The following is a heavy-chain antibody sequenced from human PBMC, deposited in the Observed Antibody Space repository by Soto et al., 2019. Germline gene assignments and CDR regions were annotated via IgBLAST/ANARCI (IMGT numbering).Heavy chain of an antibody. CDR2: ISAYNGNT. D-gene: IGHD6-19*01. J-gene: IGHJ6*02. Sequence: ASVKVSCKASGYTFTSYGISWVRQAPGQGLEWMGWISAYNGNTNYAQKLQGRVTMTTDTSTSTAYMELSSLRSEDTAVYYCAKTLPLTYGSGWYGNNYYYYYGMDVWGQGTTVTVSS. CDR1: GYTFTSYG. V-gene: IGHV1-18*01. CDR3: AKTLPLTYGSGWYGNNYYYYYGMDV.